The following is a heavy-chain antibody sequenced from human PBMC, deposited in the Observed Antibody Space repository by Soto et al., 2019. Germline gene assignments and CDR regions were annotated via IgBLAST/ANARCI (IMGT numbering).Heavy chain of an antibody. CDR1: GFTFSSYA. CDR3: AKDGYRGSHHGY. D-gene: IGHD1-26*01. J-gene: IGHJ4*02. Sequence: GGSLRLSCAASGFTFSSYAMSWVRQAPGKGLEWVSAISGSGGSTYYADSVKGRFTISKDNSKNTLYLQMNSLRAEDTAVYYCAKDGYRGSHHGYWGQGTLVTVSS. V-gene: IGHV3-23*01. CDR2: ISGSGGST.